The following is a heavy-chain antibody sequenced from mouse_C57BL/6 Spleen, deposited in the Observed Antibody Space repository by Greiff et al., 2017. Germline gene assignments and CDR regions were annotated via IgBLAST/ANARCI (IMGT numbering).Heavy chain of an antibody. CDR1: GYTFTDYE. J-gene: IGHJ3*01. CDR3: TRGGGWDAWFAY. D-gene: IGHD4-1*01. Sequence: QVQLQQSGAELVRPGASVTLSCKASGYTFTDYEMHWVKQTPVHGLEWIGAIDPETGGTAYNQKFKGKAILTADKSSSTAYIELRSLTSEDSAVYYCTRGGGWDAWFAYWGQGTLVTVSA. V-gene: IGHV1-15*01. CDR2: IDPETGGT.